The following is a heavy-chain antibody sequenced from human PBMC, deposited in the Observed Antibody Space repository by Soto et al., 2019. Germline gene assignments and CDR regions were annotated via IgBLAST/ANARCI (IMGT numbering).Heavy chain of an antibody. V-gene: IGHV3-21*01. CDR2: ISSSSSYI. D-gene: IGHD2-8*01. CDR3: ARVPQWFMHCLDX. CDR1: GFTFSTYN. Sequence: GGSLRLSFAGSGFTFSTYNMNWVRQAPGKGLEWVSSISSSSSYIYYADSVKGRFTISRDNARNSLYLQMNSLRAEDTAVFYCARVPQWFMHCLDXWGHGTTVTVS. J-gene: IGHJ6*02.